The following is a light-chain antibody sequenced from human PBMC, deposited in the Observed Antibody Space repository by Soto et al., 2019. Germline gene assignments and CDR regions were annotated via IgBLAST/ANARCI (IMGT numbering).Light chain of an antibody. CDR3: QQRSNWPRT. CDR1: QNVSSY. V-gene: IGKV3-11*01. CDR2: DAS. J-gene: IGKJ1*01. Sequence: EIVLTQSPATLSLSPGERATLSCRASQNVSSYLAWYQQKPGQAPRLLIFDASKRATGSPARFSGSGSGTDFTLTISSLEPEDFAVYYCQQRSNWPRTFGQGTKVDIK.